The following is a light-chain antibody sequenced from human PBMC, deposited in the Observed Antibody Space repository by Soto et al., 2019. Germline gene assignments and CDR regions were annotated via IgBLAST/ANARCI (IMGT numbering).Light chain of an antibody. CDR3: SSGTSSSTLDYV. V-gene: IGLV2-14*01. J-gene: IGLJ1*01. CDR1: SSDVGGYNY. Sequence: QSALTQPASVSGSPGQSITISCTGTSSDVGGYNYVSWYQQHPGKAPKLMIYEVSNRPSGVSNRFSGSKSGNTASLTISGLQNDDEADYYCSSGTSSSTLDYVFGTGTKLTVL. CDR2: EVS.